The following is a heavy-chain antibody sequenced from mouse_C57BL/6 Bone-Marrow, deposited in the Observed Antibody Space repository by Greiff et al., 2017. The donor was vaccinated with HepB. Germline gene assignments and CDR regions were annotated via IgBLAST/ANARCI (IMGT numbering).Heavy chain of an antibody. D-gene: IGHD1-1*01. CDR3: ASLRLRSLDY. V-gene: IGHV3-6*01. CDR1: GYSITSGYY. J-gene: IGHJ2*01. CDR2: ISYDGSN. Sequence: ESGPGLVKPSQSLSLTCSVTGYSITSGYYWNWIRQFPGNKLEWMGYISYDGSNNYNPSLKNRISITRDTSKNQFFLKLNSVTTEDTSTYYCASLRLRSLDYWGQGTTLTVSS.